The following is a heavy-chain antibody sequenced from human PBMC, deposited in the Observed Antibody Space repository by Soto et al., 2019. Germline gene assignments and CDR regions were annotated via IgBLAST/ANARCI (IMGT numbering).Heavy chain of an antibody. J-gene: IGHJ6*02. Sequence: SETLSLTCTVSGGSITGYYWSWIRQPPGRGLEWIGYIYYAGNTLYTPSLKSRVTISVDTSKNQFSLKLSSVTAADTAVYYCARHDEVPTLQNAMGVWGQGTTVTVSS. CDR1: GGSITGYY. CDR3: ARHDEVPTLQNAMGV. V-gene: IGHV4-59*01. D-gene: IGHD2-15*01. CDR2: IYYAGNT.